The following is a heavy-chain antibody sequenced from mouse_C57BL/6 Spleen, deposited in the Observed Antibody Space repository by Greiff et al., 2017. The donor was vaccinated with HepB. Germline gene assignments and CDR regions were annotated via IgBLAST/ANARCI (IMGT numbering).Heavy chain of an antibody. Sequence: EVMLVESGGDLVKPGGSLKLSCAASGFTFSSYGMSWVRQTPDKRLEWVATISSGGSYTYYPDSVKGRFTISRDNAKNTLYLQMSSLKSEDTAMYYCARHGGVTPWYFDVWGTGTTVTVSS. CDR1: GFTFSSYG. CDR3: ARHGGVTPWYFDV. CDR2: ISSGGSYT. J-gene: IGHJ1*03. D-gene: IGHD2-2*01. V-gene: IGHV5-6*01.